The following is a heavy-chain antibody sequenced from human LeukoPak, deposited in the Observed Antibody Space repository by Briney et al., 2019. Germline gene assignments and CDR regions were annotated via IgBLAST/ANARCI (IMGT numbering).Heavy chain of an antibody. J-gene: IGHJ5*02. CDR1: GGTFSSYA. Sequence: ASVKVSCKASGGTFSSYAISWVRQAPGQGLEWMGGIIPIFGTANYAQKFQGRVTITTDESTSTAYMELSSLRSEDTAVYYCARPATVGGTGWFDPWGQGTLVTVSS. V-gene: IGHV1-69*05. D-gene: IGHD6-19*01. CDR2: IIPIFGTA. CDR3: ARPATVGGTGWFDP.